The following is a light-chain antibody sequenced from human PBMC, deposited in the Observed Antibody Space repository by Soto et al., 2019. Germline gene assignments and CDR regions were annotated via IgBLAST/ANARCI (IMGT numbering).Light chain of an antibody. V-gene: IGLV1-44*01. J-gene: IGLJ2*01. CDR3: AAWDDSLNGVV. CDR2: SNN. Sequence: QSVLTQPPSASGTPGQRVTISCSGSSSNIGSNTVYWYQQLPGTAPKLVIYSNNQRPSGVPDRFSGSKSGTSASLAISGLQSEDEADYYCAAWDDSLNGVVFGGGTKQTVL. CDR1: SSNIGSNT.